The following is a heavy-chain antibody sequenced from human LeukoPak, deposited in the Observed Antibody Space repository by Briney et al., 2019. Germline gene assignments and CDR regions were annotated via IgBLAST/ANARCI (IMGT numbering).Heavy chain of an antibody. CDR1: GYTFTGYY. V-gene: IGHV1-2*04. J-gene: IGHJ6*04. CDR2: INPKSGGT. CDR3: ARDQDGMDV. Sequence: ASVKVSCKASGYTFTGYYMHWVRQAPGQGLEWMGWINPKSGGTNYAQKLQGWVTMTRDTPINTAYMELSRLRSDDTAVYYCARDQDGMDVWGKGTTVTVSS.